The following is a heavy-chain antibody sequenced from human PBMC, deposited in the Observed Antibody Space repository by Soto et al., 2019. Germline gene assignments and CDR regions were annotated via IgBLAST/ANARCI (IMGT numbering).Heavy chain of an antibody. CDR1: GITLDSAW. D-gene: IGHD6-19*01. J-gene: IGHJ4*02. CDR3: TTGYGSAWYG. CDR2: AKRKAAGGAI. Sequence: EVQLVESGGGLVKPGGSLRLSCAASGITLDSAWVNWVRQAPGKGLEWVAQAKRKAAGGAIDYAAPVKGRFIISRDDSKNMAYLQMNSLKIEDTALYYCTTGYGSAWYGWGQGTLVTVSS. V-gene: IGHV3-15*01.